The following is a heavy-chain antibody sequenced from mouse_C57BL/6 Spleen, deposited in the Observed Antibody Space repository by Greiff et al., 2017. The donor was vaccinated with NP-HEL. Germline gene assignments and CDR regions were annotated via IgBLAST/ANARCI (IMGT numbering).Heavy chain of an antibody. J-gene: IGHJ1*03. CDR3: ARHGSSYVDWYFDV. D-gene: IGHD1-1*01. CDR1: GYTFTSYW. Sequence: QVQLQQPGAELVKPGASVKMSCKASGYTFTSYWITWVKQRPGQGLEWIGDIYPGSGSTNYNEKFKSKATLTVDTSSSTAYMQLSSLTSEDSAVYYCARHGSSYVDWYFDVWGTGTTVTVSS. V-gene: IGHV1-55*01. CDR2: IYPGSGST.